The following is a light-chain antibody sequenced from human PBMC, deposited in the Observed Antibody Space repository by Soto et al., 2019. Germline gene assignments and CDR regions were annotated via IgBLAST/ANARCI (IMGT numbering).Light chain of an antibody. CDR3: KSYAGSNTYV. CDR2: EVS. J-gene: IGLJ1*01. V-gene: IGLV2-8*01. Sequence: QPVLTQPPSASGSPGQSVTISCTGTSSDVGGYNYVSWYQQHPGKAPKLMIYEVSKRPSGVPDRFSGSKSGNTASLTVSGLQAEDEADYFCKSYAGSNTYVFGSGTKLTVL. CDR1: SSDVGGYNY.